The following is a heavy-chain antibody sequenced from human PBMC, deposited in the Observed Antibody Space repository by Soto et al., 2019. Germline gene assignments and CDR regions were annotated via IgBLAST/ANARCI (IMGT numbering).Heavy chain of an antibody. CDR1: LGSNSSYS. CDR3: ARDTVGGLRGGWFDP. J-gene: IGHJ5*02. V-gene: IGHV4-59*01. Sequence: SGSLYLRCAVSLGSNSSYSWGWIRQTPGKGLEWMGYISYSGSTNYTPSLKRRVTISVDTSKNQFSLKLSSVTAADTAVYYCARDTVGGLRGGWFDPWGQGTLVTVSS. D-gene: IGHD3-16*01. CDR2: ISYSGST.